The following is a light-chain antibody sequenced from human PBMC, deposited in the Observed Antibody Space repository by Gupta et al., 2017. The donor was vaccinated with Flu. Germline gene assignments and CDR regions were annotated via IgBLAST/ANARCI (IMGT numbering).Light chain of an antibody. CDR2: GTC. J-gene: IGKJ2*01. Sequence: GILSWSPGERATLPFMASQSVRTSYLAWYQQDPGQAPRLLIYGTCSRATGLPDRFIGGGSGTDFTLTISRRAPEDFAVYSCQQECSSPFTFGQGTKMEIK. CDR3: QQECSSPFT. CDR1: QSVRTSY. V-gene: IGKV3-20*01.